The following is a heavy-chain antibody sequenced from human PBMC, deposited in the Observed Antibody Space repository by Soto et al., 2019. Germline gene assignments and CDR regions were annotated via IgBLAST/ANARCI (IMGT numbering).Heavy chain of an antibody. CDR3: ARDDCVSGSCYVSY. Sequence: QVQLVQSGPEVKKPGTSVKVSCQASGYTFINYGFSWVRQAPGQGPEWMGWISPYSGDTLYAQNFQGRVTMTTDTFTGTVYMELGTLISDDTAVYYCARDDCVSGSCYVSYWGQGTLVTVSS. CDR1: GYTFINYG. D-gene: IGHD2-2*01. CDR2: ISPYSGDT. V-gene: IGHV1-18*01. J-gene: IGHJ4*02.